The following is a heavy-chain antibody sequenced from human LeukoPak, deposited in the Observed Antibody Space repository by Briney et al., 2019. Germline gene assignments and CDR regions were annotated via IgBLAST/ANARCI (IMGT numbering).Heavy chain of an antibody. CDR3: ARGGDSSSWYLGLLGYYYGMDV. CDR2: IIPIFGTA. Sequence: ASVKVSCKASGGTFSSYAISWVRQAPGQGLECMGGIIPIFGTANYAQKLQGRVTITADESTSTAYMELSSLRSEDTAVYYCARGGDSSSWYLGLLGYYYGMDVWGKGTTVTVSS. V-gene: IGHV1-69*13. CDR1: GGTFSSYA. D-gene: IGHD6-13*01. J-gene: IGHJ6*04.